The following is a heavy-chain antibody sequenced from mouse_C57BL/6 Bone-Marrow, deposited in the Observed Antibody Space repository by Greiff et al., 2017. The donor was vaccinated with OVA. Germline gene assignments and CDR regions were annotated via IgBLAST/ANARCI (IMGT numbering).Heavy chain of an antibody. V-gene: IGHV14-4*01. CDR2: IDPENGDT. CDR1: GFNIKDDY. D-gene: IGHD1-1*01. Sequence: EVKLVASGAELVRPGASVKLSCTASGFNIKDDYMHWVKQRPEQGLEWIGWIDPENGDTEYASKFQGKATITADTSSNTAYLQLSSLTSEDTAVYYCTYGSYYYGSSYHYAMDYWGQGTSVTVSS. J-gene: IGHJ4*01. CDR3: TYGSYYYGSSYHYAMDY.